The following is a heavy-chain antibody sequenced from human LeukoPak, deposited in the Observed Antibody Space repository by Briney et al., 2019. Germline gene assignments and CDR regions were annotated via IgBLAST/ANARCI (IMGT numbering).Heavy chain of an antibody. CDR1: GFTFSSYW. CDR2: INSDGSST. V-gene: IGHV3-74*01. Sequence: GGSLRLSCAASGFTFSSYWMHWVRQAPGKGLVWVSRINSDGSSTSYADSVKGRFTISRDNAKNTLYLQMNSLRAEDTAVYYCAREVGYYDILIGYYYCYYMDVWGKGTTVTISS. J-gene: IGHJ6*03. D-gene: IGHD3-9*01. CDR3: AREVGYYDILIGYYYCYYMDV.